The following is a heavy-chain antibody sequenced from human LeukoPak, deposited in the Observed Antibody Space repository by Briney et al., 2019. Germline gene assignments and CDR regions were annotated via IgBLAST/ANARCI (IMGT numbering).Heavy chain of an antibody. V-gene: IGHV1-24*01. D-gene: IGHD3-10*01. CDR3: ATHLARSYHYFDF. CDR2: IDPQSGNT. J-gene: IGHJ4*02. Sequence: ASVKVSCKISGYTLSVLSIHWVRQAPGEGLEWVGGIDPQSGNTVYAQSLRGRATITEDTFEDTAYMELSSLTSEDTAVYFCATHLARSYHYFDFWGQGTLLTVSS. CDR1: GYTLSVLS.